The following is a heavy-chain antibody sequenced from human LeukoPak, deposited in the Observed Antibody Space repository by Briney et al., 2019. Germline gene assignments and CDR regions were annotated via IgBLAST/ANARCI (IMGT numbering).Heavy chain of an antibody. CDR2: IVVGSGNT. V-gene: IGHV1-58*02. D-gene: IGHD3-10*01. Sequence: SVKVSCKASGFTFTSSAMQWVRQARGQRLEWIGWIVVGSGNTNYAQKFQERATITRDMSTSTAYMELSSLRSEDTAVYYCAAEGYYYGSGISSFDYWGQGTLVTVSS. CDR1: GFTFTSSA. J-gene: IGHJ4*02. CDR3: AAEGYYYGSGISSFDY.